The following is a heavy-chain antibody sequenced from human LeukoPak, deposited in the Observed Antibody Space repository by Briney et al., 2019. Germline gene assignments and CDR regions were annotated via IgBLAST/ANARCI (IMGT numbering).Heavy chain of an antibody. CDR2: IRSKAYGGTT. V-gene: IGHV3-49*04. CDR1: GFTFGDYA. CDR3: TRDLTQLQWLSPCRY. D-gene: IGHD3-22*01. Sequence: GGSLRLSCTASGFTFGDYAMSWVRQAPGKGLEWVGFIRSKAYGGTTEYAASVKGRFTISRDDSKSIAYLQMNSLKTEDTAVYYCTRDLTQLQWLSPCRYWGQGTLVTVSS. J-gene: IGHJ4*02.